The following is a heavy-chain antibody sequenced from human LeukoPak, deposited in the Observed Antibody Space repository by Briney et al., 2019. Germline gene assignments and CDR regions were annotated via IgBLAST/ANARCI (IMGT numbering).Heavy chain of an antibody. J-gene: IGHJ5*02. CDR2: IYTRGST. CDR3: AKGAGGFSYYNWFDP. CDR1: GGSISSYD. D-gene: IGHD5-18*01. Sequence: PSETLSLTCTVSGGSISSYDWSWIRQPAGKRLEWIGRIYTRGSTNYNPSLKSRVIMSVDTSKNQFSLKPASVTAADTAIYYCAKGAGGFSYYNWFDPWGQGTLVTVSS. V-gene: IGHV4-4*07.